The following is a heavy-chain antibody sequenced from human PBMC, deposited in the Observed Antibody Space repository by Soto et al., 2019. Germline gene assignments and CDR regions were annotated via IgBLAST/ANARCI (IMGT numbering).Heavy chain of an antibody. J-gene: IGHJ6*02. CDR2: TSYDGSNK. CDR1: GFTFSSYA. D-gene: IGHD2-2*01. Sequence: QVQLVESGGGVVQPGRSLRLSCAASGFTFSSYAMHWVRQAPGKGLEWVAVTSYDGSNKFHADSVTGRFTISRDTSKNTLYLQRNSLRAEDTAVYYCARDVNDIVVVPAGKYYYYGMDVWGQGTTVTVSS. CDR3: ARDVNDIVVVPAGKYYYYGMDV. V-gene: IGHV3-30-3*01.